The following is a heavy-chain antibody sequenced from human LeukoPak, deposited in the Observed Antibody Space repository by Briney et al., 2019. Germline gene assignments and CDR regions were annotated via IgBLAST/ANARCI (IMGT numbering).Heavy chain of an antibody. Sequence: GGSLRLSCAASGFTFSNAWMSWVRQAPGKGLEWVGRIKSKTDGGTTDYAAPVKGRFSISRDDSKNTLYLQMNSLKTEDTAVYYCAKSGRYCSGGSCYQEASLDYWGQGTLVTVSS. CDR1: GFTFSNAW. CDR2: IKSKTDGGTT. CDR3: AKSGRYCSGGSCYQEASLDY. V-gene: IGHV3-15*01. D-gene: IGHD2-15*01. J-gene: IGHJ4*02.